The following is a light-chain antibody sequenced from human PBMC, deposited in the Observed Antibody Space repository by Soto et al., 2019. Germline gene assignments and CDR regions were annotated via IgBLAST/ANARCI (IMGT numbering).Light chain of an antibody. CDR3: QSYDSSLSALWV. Sequence: QSVLTQPPSVSGAPGQRVTISCTGSSSNIGAGYDVHWYQQLPGTAPKLLIYGNSNRPSGVPDRFSGSKSGTSASLAITGLQAEDEADYCCQSYDSSLSALWVFGTGNKLTVL. CDR2: GNS. CDR1: SSNIGAGYD. V-gene: IGLV1-40*01. J-gene: IGLJ3*02.